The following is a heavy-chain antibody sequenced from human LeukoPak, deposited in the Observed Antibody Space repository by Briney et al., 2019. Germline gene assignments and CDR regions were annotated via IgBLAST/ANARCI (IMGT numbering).Heavy chain of an antibody. CDR2: IIPILGIA. CDR3: ARDTGGSFDY. CDR1: GGTFSSYT. V-gene: IGHV1-69*04. D-gene: IGHD2-15*01. J-gene: IGHJ4*02. Sequence: ASVRVSCKASGGTFSSYTISWVRQAPGQGLEWMGRIIPILGIANYAQKLQGRVTITADKSTSTAYMELSSLRSEDTAVYYCARDTGGSFDYWGQGTLVTVSS.